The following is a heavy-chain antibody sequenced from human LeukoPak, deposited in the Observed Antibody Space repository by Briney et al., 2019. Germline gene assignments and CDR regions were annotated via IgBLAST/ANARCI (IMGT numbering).Heavy chain of an antibody. J-gene: IGHJ6*03. D-gene: IGHD2/OR15-2a*01. CDR2: ISSSSSTI. CDR3: ARGSPPTSPYYYYYYMDV. CDR1: GFTFSSYW. Sequence: GGSLRLSCAASGFTFSSYWMSWVRQAPGKGLEWVSYISSSSSTIYYADSVKGRFTISRDNAKNSLYLQMNSLRAEDTAVYYCARGSPPTSPYYYYYYMDVWGKGTTVTVSS. V-gene: IGHV3-48*01.